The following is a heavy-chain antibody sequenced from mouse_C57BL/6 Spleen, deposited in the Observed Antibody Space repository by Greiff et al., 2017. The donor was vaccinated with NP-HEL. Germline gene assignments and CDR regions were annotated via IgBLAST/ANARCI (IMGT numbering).Heavy chain of an antibody. CDR1: GYSITSGYD. D-gene: IGHD2-3*01. CDR2: ISYSGST. Sequence: EVQRVESGPGMVKPSQSLSLTCTVTGYSITSGYDWHWIRHFPGNKLEWMGYISYSGSTNYNPSLKSRISITHDTSKNHFFLKLNSVTTEDTATYYCAREVALYDGYGFAYWGQGTLVTVSA. J-gene: IGHJ3*01. V-gene: IGHV3-1*01. CDR3: AREVALYDGYGFAY.